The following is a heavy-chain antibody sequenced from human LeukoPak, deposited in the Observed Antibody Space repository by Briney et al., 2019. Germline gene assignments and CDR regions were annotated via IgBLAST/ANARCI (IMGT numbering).Heavy chain of an antibody. CDR3: ASDIVATSGDF. Sequence: GGSLRLSCAASGFTFSDYYMSWIRQAPGKGLEWVAYITSSGDDIYYADSVKGRFTISRDNAKNALFLRMSSLRVEDTATYYCASDIVATSGDFWGQGALVSVSS. CDR1: GFTFSDYY. CDR2: ITSSGDDI. V-gene: IGHV3-11*01. D-gene: IGHD5-12*01. J-gene: IGHJ4*02.